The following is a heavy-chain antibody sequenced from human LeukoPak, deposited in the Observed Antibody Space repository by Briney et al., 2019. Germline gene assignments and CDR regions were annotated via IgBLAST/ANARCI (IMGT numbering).Heavy chain of an antibody. J-gene: IGHJ4*02. Sequence: SETLSLTCTVSGGSISSSSYYWGWIRQLPGKGLEWIGSIYYSGSTYYNPSLKSRVTISVDTSKNQFSLKLSSVTAADTAVYYCASGTREDIVVVVAAPSFDYWGQGTLVTVSS. V-gene: IGHV4-39*01. CDR3: ASGTREDIVVVVAAPSFDY. CDR2: IYYSGST. CDR1: GGSISSSSYY. D-gene: IGHD2-15*01.